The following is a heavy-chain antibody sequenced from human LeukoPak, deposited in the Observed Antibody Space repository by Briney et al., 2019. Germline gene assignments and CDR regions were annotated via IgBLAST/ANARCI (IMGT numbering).Heavy chain of an antibody. D-gene: IGHD5-24*01. CDR3: ARGLVEMATRYFDL. V-gene: IGHV4-59*12. J-gene: IGHJ2*01. CDR2: IYNSGSST. CDR1: DGSISIYY. Sequence: PSETLSLTCTVSDGSISIYYWNWIRQPPGKGLEWIGYIYNSGSSTIYNPSLQSRVTISVDMSKNQFSLRLSTVTAADTAVYYCARGLVEMATRYFDLWGRGTLVTVSS.